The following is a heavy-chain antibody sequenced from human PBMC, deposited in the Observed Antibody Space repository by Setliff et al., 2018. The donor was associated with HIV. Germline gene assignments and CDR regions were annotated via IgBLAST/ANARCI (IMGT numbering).Heavy chain of an antibody. J-gene: IGHJ4*02. CDR1: ADIFNAYY. D-gene: IGHD3-3*01. V-gene: IGHV1-2*02. Sequence: ASVKVSCKASADIFNAYYIHWVRQAPGQGLGWMGWITPNGDHTNYPQKFEGRVTLTRDTSIATAYVELRSLTSDDTAVYYCARVADRNYDFWSAYEYWGQGTLVTSPQ. CDR2: ITPNGDHT. CDR3: ARVADRNYDFWSAYEY.